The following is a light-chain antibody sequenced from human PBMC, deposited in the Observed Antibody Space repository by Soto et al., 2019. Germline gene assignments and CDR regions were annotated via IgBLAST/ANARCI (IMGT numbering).Light chain of an antibody. Sequence: EIVLTQSPGTLSLSPGEIATLSFSTSQGVASSYLAWYQQKPGQAPRLLIYGVSNRATGIPDRFSGSGSGTDFTLTISRLEPEDFAVYYCQQYGGSPLLTFGGGTKVDIK. CDR1: QGVASSY. J-gene: IGKJ4*01. CDR3: QQYGGSPLLT. V-gene: IGKV3-20*01. CDR2: GVS.